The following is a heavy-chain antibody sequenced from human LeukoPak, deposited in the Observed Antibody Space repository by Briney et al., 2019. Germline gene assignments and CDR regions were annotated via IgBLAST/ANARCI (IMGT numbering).Heavy chain of an antibody. V-gene: IGHV4-59*01. Sequence: SETLSLTCTVSGGSISSYYWSWIRQPPGKGLEWIGYIYYSGSTNYIPSLKGRVTISVDTSKNQFSLKLSSVTAADTAVYYCARDWQDLWAFDIWGQGTMVTVSS. CDR1: GGSISSYY. D-gene: IGHD3-3*01. CDR3: ARDWQDLWAFDI. J-gene: IGHJ3*02. CDR2: IYYSGST.